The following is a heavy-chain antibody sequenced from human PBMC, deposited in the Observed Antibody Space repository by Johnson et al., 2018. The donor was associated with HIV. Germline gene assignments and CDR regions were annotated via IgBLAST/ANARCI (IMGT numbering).Heavy chain of an antibody. Sequence: QVQLVESGGGVVKPGGSLRLSCAASGFTFSDYYMRWIRQAPGKGLEWVAYITCGGSTIYYADSVKGRFTISRDHAKNSLYLQMNSLRAEDTAVYYCARDGHCGGDCYTDDAFDIWGQGTMVTVSS. V-gene: IGHV3-11*04. D-gene: IGHD2-21*02. CDR1: GFTFSDYY. CDR2: ITCGGSTI. CDR3: ARDGHCGGDCYTDDAFDI. J-gene: IGHJ3*02.